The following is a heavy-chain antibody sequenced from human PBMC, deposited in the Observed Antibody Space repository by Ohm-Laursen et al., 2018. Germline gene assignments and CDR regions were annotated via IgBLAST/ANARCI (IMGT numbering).Heavy chain of an antibody. Sequence: SVKVSCKASGGTFSSYAISWVRQAPGQGLEWMGRIIPILGIANYAQKFQGRVTITADKSTSTAYMELSSLRSEDTAVYYCARGGYCSGGSCYRYYYYGMDVWGQGTTVTVSS. V-gene: IGHV1-69*04. D-gene: IGHD2-15*01. CDR3: ARGGYCSGGSCYRYYYYGMDV. J-gene: IGHJ6*02. CDR1: GGTFSSYA. CDR2: IIPILGIA.